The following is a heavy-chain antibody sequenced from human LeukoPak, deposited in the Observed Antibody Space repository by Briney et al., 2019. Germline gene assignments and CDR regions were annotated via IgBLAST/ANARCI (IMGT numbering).Heavy chain of an antibody. J-gene: IGHJ4*02. V-gene: IGHV3-20*04. D-gene: IGHD2-2*01. CDR2: VNSNGRSA. CDR3: TRGYSTRHFPFDS. Sequence: GGSLRLSCAASGFNFDDYGMTWVRQIPGKGLEWVAGVNSNGRSAGYAAAVRARFTISRDNYKNSLYLDMGSLRLEDTAFYYCTRGYSTRHFPFDSWGQGTLVTVSS. CDR1: GFNFDDYG.